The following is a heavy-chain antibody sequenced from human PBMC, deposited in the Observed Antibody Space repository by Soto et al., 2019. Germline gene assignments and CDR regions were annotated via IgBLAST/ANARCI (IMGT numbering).Heavy chain of an antibody. J-gene: IGHJ4*02. CDR3: VRSVILSGGSYKGLIRLHYFDT. Sequence: SETLSLTCAVSGGSISSGGYSWGWIRQPPGKGLEWIGDIYHSGSAYYTPSLKSRVTLSLDESKNEFSLNMDSVTAADTAIYYCVRSVILSGGSYKGLIRLHYFDTWGPGTLVTVSS. V-gene: IGHV4-30-2*01. CDR2: IYHSGSA. CDR1: GGSISSGGYS. D-gene: IGHD3-3*01.